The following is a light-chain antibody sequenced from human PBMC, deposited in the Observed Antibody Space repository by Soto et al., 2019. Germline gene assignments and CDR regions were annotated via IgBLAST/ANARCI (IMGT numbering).Light chain of an antibody. Sequence: DIQMTQSPSTLSASVGDRVTFTCRASESVSTWLAWYQQKPGKAPKLLIYKASTLESGVPSRFSGSGSGTEFTLTISSLQPDDFATYYCQQYKSYTPYTVGQGTKLEIK. CDR1: ESVSTW. CDR2: KAS. J-gene: IGKJ2*01. V-gene: IGKV1-5*03. CDR3: QQYKSYTPYT.